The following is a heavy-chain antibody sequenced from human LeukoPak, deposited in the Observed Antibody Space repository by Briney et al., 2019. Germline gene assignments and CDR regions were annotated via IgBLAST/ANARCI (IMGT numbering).Heavy chain of an antibody. CDR1: GFTFSSYS. V-gene: IGHV3-21*01. Sequence: GGSLRLSCAASGFTFSSYSMNWVRQAPGKGLEWVSSISSSSSYIYYADSVKGRFTISRDNAKNSLYLQMNSLRAEDTAVYYCARGVLSGSYFFDYWGQGTLVTVSS. CDR3: ARGVLSGSYFFDY. J-gene: IGHJ4*02. D-gene: IGHD1-26*01. CDR2: ISSSSSYI.